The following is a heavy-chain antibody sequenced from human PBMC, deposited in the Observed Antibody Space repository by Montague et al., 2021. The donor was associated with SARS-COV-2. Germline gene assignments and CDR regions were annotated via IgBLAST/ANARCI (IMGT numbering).Heavy chain of an antibody. D-gene: IGHD6-19*01. CDR3: ARDRYSGGWSNHFDY. V-gene: IGHV4-59*13. CDR1: GGSISSSY. CDR2: IYYSGST. J-gene: IGHJ4*02. Sequence: SETLSLTCTVSGGSISSSYWCWIRHPPRKGLEWIGYIYYSGSTNYNHSLKSRVPISVDTYKNKFSLKLSSVTAADTAVYYCARDRYSGGWSNHFDYWGQGTLVTVSS.